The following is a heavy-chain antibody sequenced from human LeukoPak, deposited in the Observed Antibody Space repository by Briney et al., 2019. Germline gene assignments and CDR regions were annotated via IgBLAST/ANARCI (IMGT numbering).Heavy chain of an antibody. V-gene: IGHV3-48*04. J-gene: IGHJ6*03. D-gene: IGHD1-26*01. CDR2: ISSSGSTI. Sequence: GGSLRLSCAASGFTFSSYSMNWVRQAPGKGLEWVSYISSSGSTIYYADSVKGRFTISRDNAKNSLYLQMNSLRAEDTAVYYCARDQGGTYYYYYMDVWGKGTTVTVSS. CDR1: GFTFSSYS. CDR3: ARDQGGTYYYYYMDV.